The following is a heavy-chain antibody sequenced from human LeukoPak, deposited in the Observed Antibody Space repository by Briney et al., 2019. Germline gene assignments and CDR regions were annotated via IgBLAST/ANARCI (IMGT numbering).Heavy chain of an antibody. D-gene: IGHD3-10*01. J-gene: IGHJ4*02. CDR1: GDSITTINW. CDR3: ARTYYYGSGSYYNFVFDY. V-gene: IGHV4-4*02. CDR2: IYYSGST. Sequence: SGTLSLTCAVSGDSITTINWWNWVRQPPGKGLEWIGSIYYSGSTYYNPSLKSRVTISVDTSKNQFSLKLSSVTAADTAVYYCARTYYYGSGSYYNFVFDYWGQGTLVTVSP.